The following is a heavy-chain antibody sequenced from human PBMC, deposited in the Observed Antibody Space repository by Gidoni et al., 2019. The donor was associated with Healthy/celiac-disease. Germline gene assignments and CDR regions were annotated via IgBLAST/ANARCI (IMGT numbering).Heavy chain of an antibody. V-gene: IGHV1-24*01. J-gene: IGHJ6*02. CDR3: ATRNSSSSNYYYGMDV. D-gene: IGHD6-13*01. Sequence: QVQLVQSGAEVKKPGASVKVSCKVSGYTLTALSMHWVRQAPGKGLEWMGGFEPEDGETIYAQKFQGRVTMTEDTSTDTAYMELSSLRSEDTAVYYCATRNSSSSNYYYGMDVWGQGTTVTVSS. CDR2: FEPEDGET. CDR1: GYTLTALS.